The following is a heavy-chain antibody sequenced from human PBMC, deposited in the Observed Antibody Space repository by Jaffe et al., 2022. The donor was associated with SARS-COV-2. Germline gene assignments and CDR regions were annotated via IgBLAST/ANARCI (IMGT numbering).Heavy chain of an antibody. D-gene: IGHD5-18*01. CDR1: GFTFSSYA. Sequence: EVQLLESGGGLVQPGGSLRLSCAASGFTFSSYAMSWVRQAPGKGLEWVSAISGSGGSTYYADSVKGRFTISRDNSKNTLYLQMNSLRAEDTAVYYCAKDREIQLWEKLNLSGFDYWGQGTLVTVSS. J-gene: IGHJ4*02. V-gene: IGHV3-23*01. CDR2: ISGSGGST. CDR3: AKDREIQLWEKLNLSGFDY.